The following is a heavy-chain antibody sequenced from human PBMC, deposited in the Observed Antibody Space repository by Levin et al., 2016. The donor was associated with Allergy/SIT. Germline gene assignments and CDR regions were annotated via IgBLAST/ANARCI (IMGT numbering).Heavy chain of an antibody. CDR3: ARGRLLGYCSSTSCHTLDY. V-gene: IGHV4-31*03. CDR1: GGSISSGGYY. Sequence: SETLSLTCTVSGGSISSGGYYWSWIRQHPGKGLEWIGYIYYSGSTYYNPSLKSRVTISVDTSKNQFSLKLTSVTAADTAVYYCARGRLLGYCSSTSCHTLDYWGQGTLVTVSS. D-gene: IGHD2-2*02. J-gene: IGHJ4*02. CDR2: IYYSGST.